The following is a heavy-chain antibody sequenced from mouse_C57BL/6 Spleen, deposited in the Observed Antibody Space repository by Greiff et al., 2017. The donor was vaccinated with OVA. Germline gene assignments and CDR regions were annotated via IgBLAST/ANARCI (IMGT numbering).Heavy chain of an antibody. CDR3: ARMGRSWFAY. Sequence: QVQLQQSGAELVMPGASVKLSCKASGYTFTSYWMHWVKQRPGQGLEWIGEIDPSDSYTNYNQKFKGKSTLTVDKSSSTAYMQLSSLTSEDSAVYYCARMGRSWFAYWGQGTLVTVSA. V-gene: IGHV1-69*01. CDR2: IDPSDSYT. J-gene: IGHJ3*01. CDR1: GYTFTSYW. D-gene: IGHD4-1*01.